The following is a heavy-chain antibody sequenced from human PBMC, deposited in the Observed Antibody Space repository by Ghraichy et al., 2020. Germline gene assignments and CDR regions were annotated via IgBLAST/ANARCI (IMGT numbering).Heavy chain of an antibody. CDR1: GGSFSGYY. CDR3: AKAYCSGGSCYHDY. J-gene: IGHJ4*02. CDR2: INHSGST. Sequence: SETLSLTCAVYGGSFSGYYWSWIRQPPGKGLEWIGEINHSGSTNYNPSLKSRVTISVDTSKNQFSLKLSYVTAADTAVYYCAKAYCSGGSCYHDYWGQGTLVTVSS. V-gene: IGHV4-34*01. D-gene: IGHD2-15*01.